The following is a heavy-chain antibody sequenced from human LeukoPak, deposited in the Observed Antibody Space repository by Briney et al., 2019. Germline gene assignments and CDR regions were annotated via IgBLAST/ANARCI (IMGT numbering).Heavy chain of an antibody. Sequence: SETLSLTCTVSGDSISKDFYCWAWIRQPPGKGLEWIGTIYNSANTYYNTPLESRVAMSVDTSKNQISLTLTSVTAADTAVYYCVRDHIEGLNPSNWFDPWGQGTLVTVSS. CDR3: VRDHIEGLNPSNWFDP. CDR2: IYNSANT. J-gene: IGHJ5*02. CDR1: GDSISKDFYC. V-gene: IGHV4-39*07.